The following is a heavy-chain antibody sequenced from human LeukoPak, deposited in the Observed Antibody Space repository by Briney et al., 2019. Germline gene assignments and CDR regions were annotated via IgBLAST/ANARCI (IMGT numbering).Heavy chain of an antibody. CDR2: ISYDGADK. D-gene: IGHD2-21*02. J-gene: IGHJ3*01. CDR3: ARGGGDHAFDV. CDR1: AFSFSSYA. Sequence: GGSLRLSCAASAFSFSSYALTWVRQAPGKGLEWVSTISYDGADKYYADSARGRFTFSRDNSKNTVYLQMDSLRAEDTAVYYCARGGGDHAFDVWGQGTMVTVSS. V-gene: IGHV3-23*01.